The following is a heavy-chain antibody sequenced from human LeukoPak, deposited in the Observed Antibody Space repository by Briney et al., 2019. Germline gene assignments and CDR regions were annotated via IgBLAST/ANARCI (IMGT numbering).Heavy chain of an antibody. J-gene: IGHJ4*02. CDR2: IYSGGST. CDR1: GFTVSSNY. CDR3: ATAFFPSPEYYYDSSGYYLSDY. V-gene: IGHV3-66*01. D-gene: IGHD3-22*01. Sequence: GGSLRLSCAASGFTVSSNYMSWVRQAPGKGLEWVSVIYSGGSTYYADSVKGRFTISRDNSKNTLYLQMNSLRAEDTAVYYCATAFFPSPEYYYDSSGYYLSDYWGQGTLVTVSS.